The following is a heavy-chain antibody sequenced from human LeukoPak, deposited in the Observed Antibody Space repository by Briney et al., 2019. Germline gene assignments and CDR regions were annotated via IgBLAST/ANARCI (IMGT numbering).Heavy chain of an antibody. D-gene: IGHD6-25*01. J-gene: IGHJ6*03. CDR3: ATGYQYYDYYYMDV. CDR2: ISSSGSTI. V-gene: IGHV3-48*03. CDR1: GFTFSSYE. Sequence: GGSLRLSCAASGFTFSSYEMNWVRQAPGKGLEWVSYISSSGSTIYYADSVKGRFTISRDNAKNSLYLQMNSLRAEDTAVYYCATGYQYYDYYYMDVWGKGTTVTISS.